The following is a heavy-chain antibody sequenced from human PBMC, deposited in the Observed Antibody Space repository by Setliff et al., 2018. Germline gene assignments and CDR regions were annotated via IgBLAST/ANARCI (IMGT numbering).Heavy chain of an antibody. CDR1: GFTFDDYA. Sequence: GGSLRLSCAASGFTFDDYAMHWVRQPPGKGLEWVSGISWNSGSIGYADSVKGRFTISRDNAKNSLYLQMNSLRAEDTAVYYCASAGHSGSWFPFDAFHIWGQGTMVTVSS. CDR2: ISWNSGSI. V-gene: IGHV3-9*01. J-gene: IGHJ3*02. CDR3: ASAGHSGSWFPFDAFHI. D-gene: IGHD6-13*01.